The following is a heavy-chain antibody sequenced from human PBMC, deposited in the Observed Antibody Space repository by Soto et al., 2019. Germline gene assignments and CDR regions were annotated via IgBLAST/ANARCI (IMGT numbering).Heavy chain of an antibody. CDR1: GFTFSDSA. CDR2: IKSIRNNYAT. CDR3: SQTTYREEVRN. Sequence: EVQLVESGGGLVQPGGSLTLSCAASGFTFSDSAMHWVRQASGNGLEWFGRIKSIRNNYATAYAASVKGRFTISRDDSNNTADLQMNRLKTEDTAVYYGSQTTYREEVRNWGQGTLVNVSS. D-gene: IGHD1-26*01. J-gene: IGHJ4*02. V-gene: IGHV3-73*02.